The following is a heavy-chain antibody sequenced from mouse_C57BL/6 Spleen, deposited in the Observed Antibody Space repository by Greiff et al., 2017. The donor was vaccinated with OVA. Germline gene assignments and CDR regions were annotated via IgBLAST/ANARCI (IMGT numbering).Heavy chain of an antibody. CDR3: AREDGNYDAMDY. D-gene: IGHD2-1*01. V-gene: IGHV1-52*01. Sequence: QVQLQQPGAELVRPGSSVKLSCKASGYTFTSYWMHWVKQRPIQGLEWIGNIDPSDSETHYNQKFKDKATLTVDKSSSTAYMQLSSLTSEDSAVYYCAREDGNYDAMDYWGQGTSVTVSA. J-gene: IGHJ4*01. CDR1: GYTFTSYW. CDR2: IDPSDSET.